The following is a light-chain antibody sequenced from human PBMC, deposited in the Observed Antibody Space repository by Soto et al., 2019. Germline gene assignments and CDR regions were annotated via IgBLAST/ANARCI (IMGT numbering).Light chain of an antibody. V-gene: IGLV1-40*01. CDR3: QSCDSSLSGRV. J-gene: IGLJ1*01. CDR1: SSNIGAGYD. Sequence: QSVLTQPPSVSGAPGQRVTISCTGSSSNIGAGYDVHWYQQLPGTAPKLLIYGNSNRPSGVPDRFSGSKSGTSASLAITGLQAEDEADYYRQSCDSSLSGRVFGTGTKVTVL. CDR2: GNS.